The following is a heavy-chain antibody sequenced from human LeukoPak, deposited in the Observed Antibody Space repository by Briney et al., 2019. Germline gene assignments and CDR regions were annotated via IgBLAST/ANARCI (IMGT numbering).Heavy chain of an antibody. V-gene: IGHV3-30-3*01. Sequence: GGSLRLSCAASGFTFSSYAMHWVRQAPGKGLEWVAVISYDGSNKYYADSVKGRFTISRDNSKNTLYLQMNSLRAEDTAVYYCAAVHAGYYLDYWGQGTLVTVSS. CDR1: GFTFSSYA. CDR3: AAVHAGYYLDY. CDR2: ISYDGSNK. J-gene: IGHJ4*02. D-gene: IGHD3-10*01.